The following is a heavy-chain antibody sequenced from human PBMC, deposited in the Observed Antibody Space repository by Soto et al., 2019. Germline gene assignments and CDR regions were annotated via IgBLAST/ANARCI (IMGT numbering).Heavy chain of an antibody. J-gene: IGHJ5*02. CDR3: ARVGSYYYDSSGYYWFDP. CDR2: IIPILGIA. D-gene: IGHD3-22*01. V-gene: IGHV1-69*10. CDR1: GGTFSSYA. Sequence: ASVKVSCKASGGTFSSYAISWVRQAPGQGLEWMGGIIPILGIANYAQKFQGRVTITADKSTSTAYMELSSLRSEDTAVYYCARVGSYYYDSSGYYWFDPWGQGTLVTVSS.